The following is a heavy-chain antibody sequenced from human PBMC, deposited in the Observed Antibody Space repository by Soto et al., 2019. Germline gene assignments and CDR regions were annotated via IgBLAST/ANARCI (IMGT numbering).Heavy chain of an antibody. CDR2: INPNSGDT. J-gene: IGHJ6*02. CDR1: GYIFTGYH. V-gene: IGHV1-2*02. D-gene: IGHD3-9*01. CDR3: ARDARGTRGFDEMNI. Sequence: ASVKVSCKASGYIFTGYHIHWVRQAPGRGLEWMGWINPNSGDTEYAQNFQGRVTMTRDTSFNLVYMEMSGLMSDDTAVYYCARDARGTRGFDEMNIWGQGTTVTVSS.